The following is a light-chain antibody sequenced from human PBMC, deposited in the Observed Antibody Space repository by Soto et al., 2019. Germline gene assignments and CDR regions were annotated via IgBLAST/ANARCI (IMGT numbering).Light chain of an antibody. Sequence: QSVLTQPASVSGSPGQSITISCTGTVSLVSWYQQHPGKAPKLMIYEVSNRPSGVSNRFSGSKSGNTASLTISGLQAEDEADYYCSSYTSSSTPPYVFGTGTKVTVL. V-gene: IGLV2-14*01. CDR3: SSYTSSSTPPYV. J-gene: IGLJ1*01. CDR1: VSL. CDR2: EVS.